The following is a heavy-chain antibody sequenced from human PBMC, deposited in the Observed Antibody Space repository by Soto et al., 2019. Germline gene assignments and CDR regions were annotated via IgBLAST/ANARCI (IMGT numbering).Heavy chain of an antibody. CDR1: GISFINHY. V-gene: IGHV1-46*03. Sequence: QVQLLQSGAEVKKPGASVKVSCKASGISFINHYVNWVRQAPGQGPEGMGVINPAVSVTVYALKRKERVGLSRGSSRSPVYNDLNSLTCEATAVDYCARDDSLTFPAAPGENTGDSSGWWFGAWGQGALVTVSS. CDR3: ARDDSLTFPAAPGENTGDSSGWWFGA. D-gene: IGHD2-21*02. CDR2: INPAVSVT. J-gene: IGHJ5*02.